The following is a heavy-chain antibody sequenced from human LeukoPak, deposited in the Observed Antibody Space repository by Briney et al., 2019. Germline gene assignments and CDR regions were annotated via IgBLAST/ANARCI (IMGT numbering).Heavy chain of an antibody. CDR1: GGSISSSTYY. D-gene: IGHD3-10*01. CDR2: IYYSGST. V-gene: IGHV4-39*07. Sequence: SETLSLTCTVSGGSISSSTYYWGWIRQPPGKGLEWIGSIYYSGSTYYNPSLKSRVTMSVDTSRNQFSLKLSSVTAADTAVYYCARDQDSGGTDYYYYGMDVWGQGTTVTVSS. J-gene: IGHJ6*02. CDR3: ARDQDSGGTDYYYYGMDV.